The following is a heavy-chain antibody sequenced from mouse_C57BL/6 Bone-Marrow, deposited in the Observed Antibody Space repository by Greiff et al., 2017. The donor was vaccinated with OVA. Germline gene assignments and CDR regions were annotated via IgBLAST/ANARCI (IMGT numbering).Heavy chain of an antibody. Sequence: EVQLVESGPVLVKPGASVKMSCKASGYTFTDYYMNWVKQSHGKSLEWIGVINPYNGGTSYNQKFKGKATLTVDKSSSTAYMELSSLTSEDSAVYCGGREALGPDYWGQGTTLTVSS. CDR1: GYTFTDYY. V-gene: IGHV1-19*01. CDR3: GREALGPDY. J-gene: IGHJ2*01. D-gene: IGHD4-1*01. CDR2: INPYNGGT.